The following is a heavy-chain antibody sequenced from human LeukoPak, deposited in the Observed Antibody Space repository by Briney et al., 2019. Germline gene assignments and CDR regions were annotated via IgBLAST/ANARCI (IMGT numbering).Heavy chain of an antibody. D-gene: IGHD6-13*01. CDR3: ARHSSSWYGNWFDP. J-gene: IGHJ5*02. CDR1: GGSISSSSYY. CDR2: IYYSGST. Sequence: PSETLSLTCTVSGGSISSSSYYWGWIRQPPGKGLEWIGSIYYSGSTYYNPSLKSRVTISVDTSKNQFSLKLSSVTAADTAVYYCARHSSSWYGNWFDPWGQGTLVTVSS. V-gene: IGHV4-39*01.